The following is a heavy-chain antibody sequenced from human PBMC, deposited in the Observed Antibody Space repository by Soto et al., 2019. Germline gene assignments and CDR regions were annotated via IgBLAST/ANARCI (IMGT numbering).Heavy chain of an antibody. Sequence: PSETLSLTCTVSGGSISSSSYYWGWISQPPGKGLEWIGSIYYSGSTYYNPSLKSRVTISVDTSKNQFSLKLSSVTAADTAVYYCARHEAPSGWYFDYWGQGTLVTVSS. V-gene: IGHV4-39*01. J-gene: IGHJ4*02. CDR2: IYYSGST. CDR1: GGSISSSSYY. D-gene: IGHD6-19*01. CDR3: ARHEAPSGWYFDY.